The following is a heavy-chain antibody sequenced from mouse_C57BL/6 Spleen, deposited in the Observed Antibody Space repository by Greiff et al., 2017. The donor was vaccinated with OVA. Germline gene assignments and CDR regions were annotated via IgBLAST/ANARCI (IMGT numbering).Heavy chain of an antibody. CDR2: IRSKSNNYAT. CDR1: GFSFNTYA. D-gene: IGHD1-1*01. J-gene: IGHJ2*01. Sequence: EAGGGLVQPKGSLKLSCAASGFSFNTYAMNWVRQAPGKGLEWVARIRSKSNNYATYYADSVKDRFTISRDDSESMLYLQMNNLKTEDTAMYYCVREDYYGYYFDYWGQGTTLTVSS. V-gene: IGHV10-1*01. CDR3: VREDYYGYYFDY.